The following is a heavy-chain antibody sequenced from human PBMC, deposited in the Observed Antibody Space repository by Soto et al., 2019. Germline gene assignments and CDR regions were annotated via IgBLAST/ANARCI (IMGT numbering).Heavy chain of an antibody. Sequence: QVQLQESGPGLVKPSETLSLTCTVSGGSISSYYWTWIRQPPGKGLEWIGFIYNSGSTHYNPSLRSRVTIPVDTSKNQFSLKLRSVTAADTALYYCASMGYHYGSGSYPLDYWGQGTLVTVSS. CDR2: IYNSGST. CDR1: GGSISSYY. CDR3: ASMGYHYGSGSYPLDY. V-gene: IGHV4-59*08. D-gene: IGHD3-10*01. J-gene: IGHJ4*02.